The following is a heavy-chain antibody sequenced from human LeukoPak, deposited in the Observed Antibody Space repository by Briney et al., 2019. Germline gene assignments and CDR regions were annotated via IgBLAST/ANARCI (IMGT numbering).Heavy chain of an antibody. D-gene: IGHD6-19*01. Sequence: GGSLRLSCAASGFTFSSYAMRWVRQAPGKGLEWVSAISGSGGSTYYADSVKGRFTISRDNSKNTLYLQMNSLRAEDTAVYYCARVYSSGWSFYYWGQGTLVTVSS. J-gene: IGHJ4*02. CDR1: GFTFSSYA. CDR2: ISGSGGST. V-gene: IGHV3-23*01. CDR3: ARVYSSGWSFYY.